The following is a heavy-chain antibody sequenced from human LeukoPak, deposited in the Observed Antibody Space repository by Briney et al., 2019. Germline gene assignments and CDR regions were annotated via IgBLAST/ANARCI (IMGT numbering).Heavy chain of an antibody. CDR2: ISSSSSYI. CDR1: GFTFSSYS. V-gene: IGHV3-21*01. J-gene: IGHJ6*03. CDR3: ARALSGSYSYYYYMDV. D-gene: IGHD1-26*01. Sequence: GALRLSCAASGFTFSSYSMNWVRQAPGKGLEWVSSISSSSSYIYYADSVKGRFTISRDNAKNSLYLQMNSLRAEDTAVYYCARALSGSYSYYYYMDVWGKGTTVTVSS.